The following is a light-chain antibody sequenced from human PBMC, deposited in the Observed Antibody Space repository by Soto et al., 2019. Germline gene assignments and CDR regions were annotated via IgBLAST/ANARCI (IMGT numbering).Light chain of an antibody. CDR1: QGIGND. CDR3: LQHNRYPLT. J-gene: IGKJ4*01. CDR2: AAS. Sequence: DIQMTQSPSSLSASVGDRVTVTCRASQGIGNDLGWFQQKPGKAPKRLIFAASSLESGVPSRFSGSASGTEFTLTISSLQPEDFATYYCLQHNRYPLTCDGGTEVEIK. V-gene: IGKV1-17*01.